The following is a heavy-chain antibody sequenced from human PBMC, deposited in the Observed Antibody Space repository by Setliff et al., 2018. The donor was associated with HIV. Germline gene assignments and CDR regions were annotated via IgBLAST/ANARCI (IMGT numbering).Heavy chain of an antibody. CDR1: GDSISTSNSY. J-gene: IGHJ3*02. CDR3: ARPRYTYGTPPAFDI. D-gene: IGHD5-18*01. V-gene: IGHV4-39*02. Sequence: SETLSLTCTVSGDSISTSNSYWGWVRQPPGKGLEWIGSLYYGGRTYYNPSLKSRVTISVDTSKNHFSLKLSSVTAADTAVYYCARPRYTYGTPPAFDIWG. CDR2: LYYGGRT.